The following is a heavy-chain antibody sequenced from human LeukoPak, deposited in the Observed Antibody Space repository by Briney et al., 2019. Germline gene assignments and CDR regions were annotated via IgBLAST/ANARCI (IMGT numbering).Heavy chain of an antibody. V-gene: IGHV1-18*01. Sequence: VASVKVSCKASGYTFTSYDINWVRQAPGQGLEWMGWISAYNGNTNYAQKLQGRVTMTTDTSTSTAYMELRSLRSDDTAVYYCARDCSSTSCYARLGYGMDVWGQGTTVTVSS. D-gene: IGHD2-2*01. CDR3: ARDCSSTSCYARLGYGMDV. CDR1: GYTFTSYD. CDR2: ISAYNGNT. J-gene: IGHJ6*02.